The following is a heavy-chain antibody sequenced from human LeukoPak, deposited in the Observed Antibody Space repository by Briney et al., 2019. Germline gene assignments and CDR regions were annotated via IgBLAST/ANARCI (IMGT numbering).Heavy chain of an antibody. V-gene: IGHV3-7*01. CDR3: ARSCYDSSGCHDAFDI. CDR1: GFTFSNYW. Sequence: GGCLRLSCAASGFTFSNYWINWVREAPGKGLEGVAYIKQDGSEKYSVDSVKGRFTISIDNAKNSLYLQMNSLRAEDTAVYYCARSCYDSSGCHDAFDIWGQGTMVTVSS. CDR2: IKQDGSEK. J-gene: IGHJ3*02. D-gene: IGHD3-22*01.